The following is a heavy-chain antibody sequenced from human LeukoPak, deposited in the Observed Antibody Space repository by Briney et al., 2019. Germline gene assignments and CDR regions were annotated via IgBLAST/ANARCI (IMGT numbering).Heavy chain of an antibody. V-gene: IGHV4-59*01. CDR1: GGSISSYC. CDR3: ARGNSVVVVAATLGWFDP. D-gene: IGHD2-15*01. Sequence: SETLSLTCTVSGGSISSYCWSWIRQPPGKGLEWIGYIYYSGSTNYKPSLKSRVTISVDTSKNQFSLKLSSVTAADTAVYYCARGNSVVVVAATLGWFDPWGQGTLVTVSS. CDR2: IYYSGST. J-gene: IGHJ5*02.